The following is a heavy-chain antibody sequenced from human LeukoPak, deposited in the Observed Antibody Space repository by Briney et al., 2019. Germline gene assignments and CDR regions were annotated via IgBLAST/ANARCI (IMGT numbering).Heavy chain of an antibody. D-gene: IGHD5-24*01. V-gene: IGHV4-59*01. CDR2: IYYSGST. CDR3: ARVPRDGYNLKYFDY. J-gene: IGHJ4*02. Sequence: SETLSLTCTVSGGSISSYYWSWIRQPPGKGLEWIGYIYYSGSTNYNPSLKSRVTISVDTSKNQFSLKLSSVTAADTAVYYCARVPRDGYNLKYFDYWGQGTLVTVSS. CDR1: GGSISSYY.